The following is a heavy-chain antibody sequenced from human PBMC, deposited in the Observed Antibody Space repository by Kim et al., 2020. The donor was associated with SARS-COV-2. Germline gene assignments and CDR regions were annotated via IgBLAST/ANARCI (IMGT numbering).Heavy chain of an antibody. V-gene: IGHV3-23*01. CDR2: SGSST. CDR3: ANKDIDY. J-gene: IGHJ4*02. D-gene: IGHD2-15*01. Sequence: SGSSTYYADSVKGRFTISRDNSKNTLYLQMNSLRAEDTAVYYCANKDIDYWGQGTLVTVSS.